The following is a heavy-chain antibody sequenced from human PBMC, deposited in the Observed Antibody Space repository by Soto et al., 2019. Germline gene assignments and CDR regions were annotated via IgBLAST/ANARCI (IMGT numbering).Heavy chain of an antibody. J-gene: IGHJ4*02. CDR3: ASVAI. V-gene: IGHV3-7*01. Sequence: DVQLVESGGGLVQPGGSLRLSCAASGFTFSNYWMSWVRQAPGKGLEWVANIKQDGTEKNYVDSVRGRFTISRDNAKNSLDLQMNSLTAEDTAVYYCASVAIWGQGTLVTVSS. D-gene: IGHD5-12*01. CDR1: GFTFSNYW. CDR2: IKQDGTEK.